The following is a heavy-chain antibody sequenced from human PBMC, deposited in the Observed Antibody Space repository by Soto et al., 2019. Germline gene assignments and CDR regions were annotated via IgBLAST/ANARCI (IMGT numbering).Heavy chain of an antibody. CDR1: GASIGYYF. V-gene: IGHV4-59*01. CDR3: ARDRRWEVDSSGRLGYNWFDP. D-gene: IGHD6-19*01. J-gene: IGHJ5*02. Sequence: SETLSLTCTVSGASIGYYFWNWIRQSPGKGLEWIGYIYFSGNTNYNPSLKSRVTISVDTSKNQFSLKLSSVTAADTAVYYCARDRRWEVDSSGRLGYNWFDPWGQGTLVTVSS. CDR2: IYFSGNT.